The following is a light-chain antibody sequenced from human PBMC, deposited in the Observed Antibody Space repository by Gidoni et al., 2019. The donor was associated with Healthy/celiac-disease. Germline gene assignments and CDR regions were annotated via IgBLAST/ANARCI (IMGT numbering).Light chain of an antibody. V-gene: IGKV3-20*01. J-gene: IGKJ2*03. CDR3: QQYGSSPENS. CDR2: GAS. Sequence: EIVLSQSPVTLSLSPGERATPSCRARQSVSSSYLAWYQQKPGQAPRLLIYGASSRATGIPDRFSGSGSGTDFTLTISRLEPEDFAVYYCQQYGSSPENSFGQGTKLEIK. CDR1: QSVSSSY.